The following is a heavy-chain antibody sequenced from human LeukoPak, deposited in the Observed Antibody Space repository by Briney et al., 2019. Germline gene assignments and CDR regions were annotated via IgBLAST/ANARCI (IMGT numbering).Heavy chain of an antibody. Sequence: SGGSLRLSCAVSGFTFGNYDMTWVRQAPGKGLEWVSGISGSHYNTYYADSVKGRFTISRDNSKNTLYLQMNSLTAEDTALYYCAKNVLQGFGVINPFMWGQGTTVTGSS. CDR3: AKNVLQGFGVINPFM. V-gene: IGHV3-23*01. CDR2: ISGSHYNT. D-gene: IGHD3-3*01. J-gene: IGHJ3*01. CDR1: GFTFGNYD.